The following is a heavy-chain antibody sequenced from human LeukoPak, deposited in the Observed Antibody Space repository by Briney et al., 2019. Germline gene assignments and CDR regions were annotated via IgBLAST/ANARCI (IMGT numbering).Heavy chain of an antibody. CDR2: IHTSGST. Sequence: KFSETLSLTCTVSGGSISSYYWSWIRQPAEKGLDWIGRIHTSGSTNYIPSLKSRVTMSVDTSKNQFSLKLSSVTAADTAVYFCARAPEFSSGWLLDTWGQGILVTVSS. CDR1: GGSISSYY. J-gene: IGHJ5*02. V-gene: IGHV4-4*07. D-gene: IGHD6-19*01. CDR3: ARAPEFSSGWLLDT.